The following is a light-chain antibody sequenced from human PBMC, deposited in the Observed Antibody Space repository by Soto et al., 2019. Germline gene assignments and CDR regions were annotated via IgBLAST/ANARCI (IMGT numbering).Light chain of an antibody. V-gene: IGLV2-14*01. J-gene: IGLJ1*01. CDR2: EVS. CDR3: ISYTSSNTLVV. Sequence: QSALTQPASVSGSPGQSITISCTGTSSDVGAYNYVSWYQQHPGKAPKLMIYEVSSRPSGVSNRFSGSKSGNTASLTISGLQAEDEADYYCISYTSSNTLVVFGTGTKLTVL. CDR1: SSDVGAYNY.